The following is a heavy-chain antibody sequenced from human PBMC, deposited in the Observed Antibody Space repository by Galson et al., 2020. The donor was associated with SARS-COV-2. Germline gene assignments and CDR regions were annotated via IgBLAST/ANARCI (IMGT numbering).Heavy chain of an antibody. J-gene: IGHJ3*02. CDR3: ARESTSKLLVLDI. CDR1: GFTFSSYG. D-gene: IGHD2-15*01. CDR2: IWYDGSNK. Sequence: GESLKISCAASGFTFSSYGMHWVRQAPGKGLEWVAVIWYDGSNKYYADSVKGRFTISRDNSKNTLYLQMNSLRAEDTAVYYCARESTSKLLVLDIWGQGTMVTVSS. V-gene: IGHV3-33*01.